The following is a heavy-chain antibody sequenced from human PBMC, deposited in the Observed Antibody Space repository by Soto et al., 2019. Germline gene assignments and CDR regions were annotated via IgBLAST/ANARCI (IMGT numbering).Heavy chain of an antibody. Sequence: EVQLVESGGGLVQPGGSLRLSCAASGFKFNYYAMNWVRQVPGKRLEWVSYISATSAKIDYADSVKGRFTISRDNARNSLYVQMNSLRDEDTAVYHCVADSSYGSHWVSHFDQWGRGTLVTVSS. CDR1: GFKFNYYA. V-gene: IGHV3-48*02. D-gene: IGHD3-16*01. J-gene: IGHJ4*02. CDR2: ISATSAKI. CDR3: VADSSYGSHWVSHFDQ.